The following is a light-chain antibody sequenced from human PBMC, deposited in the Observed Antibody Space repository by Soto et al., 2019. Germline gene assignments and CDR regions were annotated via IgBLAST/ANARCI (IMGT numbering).Light chain of an antibody. CDR1: QSVTANY. Sequence: EVVLTQSPGTVSLSPGERATLSCRASQSVTANYLAWYQQKPGQAPRLLIYAASSRATGIPDRFSGSGSGTDFTLSISRLEPEDFATYYCQQYNSYPLTFGGGTKVEIK. J-gene: IGKJ4*01. CDR2: AAS. CDR3: QQYNSYPLT. V-gene: IGKV3-20*01.